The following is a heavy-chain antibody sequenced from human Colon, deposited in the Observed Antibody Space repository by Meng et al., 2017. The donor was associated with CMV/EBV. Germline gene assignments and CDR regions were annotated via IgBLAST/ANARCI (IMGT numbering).Heavy chain of an antibody. CDR2: MNPKSGDI. Sequence: ASVKVSCKASGYTFTSFGINWVRQAPGQGLEWMGWMNPKSGDIGYGERFQGRLTMDRDIPKATFYMEMSGLRSEDTAVYYCGRGRFGARGSHYYYYGMDFWGQGTTVTVSS. CDR1: GYTFTSFG. CDR3: GRGRFGARGSHYYYYGMDF. J-gene: IGHJ6*02. V-gene: IGHV1-8*01. D-gene: IGHD3-10*01.